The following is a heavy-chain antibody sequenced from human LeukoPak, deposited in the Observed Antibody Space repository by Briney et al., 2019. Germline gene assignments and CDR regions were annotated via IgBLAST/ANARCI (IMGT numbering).Heavy chain of an antibody. J-gene: IGHJ4*02. V-gene: IGHV4-4*07. CDR2: IYTSGST. D-gene: IGHD6-19*01. CDR1: GGSISSYY. Sequence: PSETLSLTCTVSGGSISSYYWSWVRQPPGKGLEWIGRIYTSGSTNYNPSLKSRVTMSVDTSKNQFSLKLSSVTAADTAVYYCARESEWLANFDYWGQGTLVTVSS. CDR3: ARESEWLANFDY.